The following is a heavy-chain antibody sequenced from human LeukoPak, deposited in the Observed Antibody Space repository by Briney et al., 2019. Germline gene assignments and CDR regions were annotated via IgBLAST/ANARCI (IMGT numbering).Heavy chain of an antibody. Sequence: SETLSLTCSVSGGSIGTYYWSWIRQSPEKGLEWIGYIHKSGSTNYNPSLKSRVTISVDTAKNQLSLNLTSVAAADTAVYSCARGSGWYDPWGQGTLVTVSS. CDR1: GGSIGTYY. CDR2: IHKSGST. CDR3: ARGSGWYDP. J-gene: IGHJ5*02. V-gene: IGHV4-59*01. D-gene: IGHD6-19*01.